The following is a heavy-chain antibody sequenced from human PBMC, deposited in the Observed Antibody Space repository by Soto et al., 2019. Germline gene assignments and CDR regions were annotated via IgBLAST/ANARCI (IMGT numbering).Heavy chain of an antibody. J-gene: IGHJ4*02. V-gene: IGHV3-7*01. CDR1: GFTFSSYW. CDR3: ARVGGSGYDPFDY. D-gene: IGHD5-12*01. Sequence: PGGSLRLSCAASGFTFSSYWMSWVRQAPGKGLGWVANIKQGGSEKYYVDFVKGRFTISRDNAKNSLYLQMNSLRAEDTAVYYCARVGGSGYDPFDYWGQGTLVTVSS. CDR2: IKQGGSEK.